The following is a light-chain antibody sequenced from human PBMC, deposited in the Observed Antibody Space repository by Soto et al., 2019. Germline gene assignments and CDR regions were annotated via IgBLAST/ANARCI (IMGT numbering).Light chain of an antibody. CDR3: SSYAGSNHWV. J-gene: IGLJ3*02. Sequence: QSALTQSPSASGSPGQSVTISCTGTSSDVGNYKYVSWYQQHPGKSPKLMIYEFSKRPSGVSDRFSGSKSGNTASLTVSGLQAEDEADYYCSSYAGSNHWVFGGGTKLTVL. CDR2: EFS. CDR1: SSDVGNYKY. V-gene: IGLV2-8*01.